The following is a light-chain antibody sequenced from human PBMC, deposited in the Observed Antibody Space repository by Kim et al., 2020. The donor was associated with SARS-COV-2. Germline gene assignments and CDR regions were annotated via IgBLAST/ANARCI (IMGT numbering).Light chain of an antibody. CDR3: QEYNSYYT. Sequence: ASGGDRVTITCRAGQSSSSGLAWYQQKPGKAPKLLSYDDSRLESGDPSRFSGSGSGTEFTLNLSSLQTDDFAAYYCQEYNSYYTWGQGTKLEI. V-gene: IGKV1-5*01. CDR1: QSSSSG. CDR2: DDS. J-gene: IGKJ2*01.